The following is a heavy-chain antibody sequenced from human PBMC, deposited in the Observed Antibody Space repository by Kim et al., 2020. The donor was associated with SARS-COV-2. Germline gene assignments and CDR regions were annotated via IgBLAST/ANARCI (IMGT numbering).Heavy chain of an antibody. V-gene: IGHV3-23*01. Sequence: ADAVKGRFTNSRDNSKNTLYLQMNSLRAEDTAVYYCAKNGYYGSGSHFDYWGQGTLVTVSS. D-gene: IGHD3-10*01. CDR3: AKNGYYGSGSHFDY. J-gene: IGHJ4*02.